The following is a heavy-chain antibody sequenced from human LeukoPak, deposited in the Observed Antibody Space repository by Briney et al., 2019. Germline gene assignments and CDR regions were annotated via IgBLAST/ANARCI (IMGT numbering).Heavy chain of an antibody. Sequence: GGSLRLSCAASGFTFDDYGMSWVRQAPGEGLEWVSGINWNGGSTGYADSVKGRFTISRDNAKNSLYLQMNSLRAEDTALYYCARARVGYFDWLFAYYFDYWGQGTLVTVSS. CDR3: ARARVGYFDWLFAYYFDY. V-gene: IGHV3-20*04. CDR2: INWNGGST. CDR1: GFTFDDYG. D-gene: IGHD3-9*01. J-gene: IGHJ4*02.